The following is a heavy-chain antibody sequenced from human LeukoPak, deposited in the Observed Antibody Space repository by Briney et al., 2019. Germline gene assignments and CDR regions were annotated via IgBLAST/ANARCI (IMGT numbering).Heavy chain of an antibody. D-gene: IGHD3-9*01. V-gene: IGHV3-66*01. CDR2: IYSGGST. CDR1: GFTVSSNY. J-gene: IGHJ5*02. CDR3: ARDKRYFAWLLSGFDP. Sequence: GGSLRLSCAASGFTVSSNYMRWVRQAPGKGLEWVSVIYSGGSTYYADSVKGRFTISRDNSNTIHLQMNSLRAEDTAVYYCARDKRYFAWLLSGFDPWGQRTLVTVSS.